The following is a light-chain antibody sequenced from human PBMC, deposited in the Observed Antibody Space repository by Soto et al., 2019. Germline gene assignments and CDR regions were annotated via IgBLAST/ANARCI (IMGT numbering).Light chain of an antibody. Sequence: EIVLTQSPGTLSLSPGERATLSCRASQSVNYNYLAWYRQKPGQSTKPLIYGASTRAPGIPDRFSGSGSGTDFTLTISRLDPEDFAVYCSQQYAVSFTFGKGTRREIK. V-gene: IGKV3-20*01. CDR2: GAS. CDR3: QQYAVSFT. CDR1: QSVNYNY. J-gene: IGKJ5*01.